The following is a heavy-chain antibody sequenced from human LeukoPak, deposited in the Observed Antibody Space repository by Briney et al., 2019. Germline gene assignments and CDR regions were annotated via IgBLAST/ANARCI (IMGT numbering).Heavy chain of an antibody. V-gene: IGHV3-23*01. CDR2: ISGSDDTT. D-gene: IGHD6-19*01. CDR1: GFTISSYA. CDR3: ATGIAVAGTGGYYFDY. Sequence: GGSLRLSCAASGFTISSYAMSWVRQAPGKGLEWVSIISGSDDTTYYADSVKGRFTISRDNSKNTLYLQMNSLRAEDTAVYYCATGIAVAGTGGYYFDYWGQGTLVTVSS. J-gene: IGHJ4*02.